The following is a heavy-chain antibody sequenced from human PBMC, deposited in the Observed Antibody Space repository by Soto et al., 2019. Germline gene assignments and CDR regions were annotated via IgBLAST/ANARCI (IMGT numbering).Heavy chain of an antibody. Sequence: GGSLRLSCAASGFTFSSYSMNWVRQAPGKGLEWVSSISSSSSYIYYADSVKGRFTISRDNAKNSLYLQMNSLRAEDTAVYYWARGVPAAPDYYYYYGMDVWGQGTTVTVSS. CDR2: ISSSSSYI. CDR1: GFTFSSYS. J-gene: IGHJ6*02. CDR3: ARGVPAAPDYYYYYGMDV. V-gene: IGHV3-21*01. D-gene: IGHD2-2*01.